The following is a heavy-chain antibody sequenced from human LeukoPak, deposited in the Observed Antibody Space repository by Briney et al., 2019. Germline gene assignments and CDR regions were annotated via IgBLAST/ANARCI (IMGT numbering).Heavy chain of an antibody. Sequence: PGGSLRLFCAASGFTFRSYAPHWVRQAPGKGLEWVAVISYDGNNKYYADSVKGRFIISRDNSENTLNLQMNSLRAEDTAVYYCARGVSYDFWSGTGYWGQGTQVTVSS. D-gene: IGHD3-3*01. CDR3: ARGVSYDFWSGTGY. CDR2: ISYDGNNK. V-gene: IGHV3-30-3*01. J-gene: IGHJ4*02. CDR1: GFTFRSYA.